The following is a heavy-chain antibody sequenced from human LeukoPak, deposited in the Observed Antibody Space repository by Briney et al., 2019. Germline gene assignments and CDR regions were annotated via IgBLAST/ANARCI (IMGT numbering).Heavy chain of an antibody. Sequence: GASVKVSCKASGSTFSSYDIDWVRQAPGQGLEWMGWMNPNSGDTVYTPRFQGRVTMTRDTSISTAYMELSSLRSEDTAVYYCARGPYGTGSHFDFWGQGTLVTVSS. D-gene: IGHD3-10*01. CDR1: GSTFSSYD. CDR3: ARGPYGTGSHFDF. V-gene: IGHV1-8*02. J-gene: IGHJ4*02. CDR2: MNPNSGDT.